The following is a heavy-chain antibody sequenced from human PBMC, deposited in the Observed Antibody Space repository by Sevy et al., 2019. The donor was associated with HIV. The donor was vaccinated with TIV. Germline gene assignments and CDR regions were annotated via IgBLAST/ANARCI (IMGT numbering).Heavy chain of an antibody. V-gene: IGHV4-34*01. Sequence: SETLSLTCAVYGGSFSGYYWSWIRQPPGKGLEWSGEINHSGSTNYNPSLKSRVTISVDTSKNQFSLKLSSVTAADTAVYYCAREGSTLRHYYDSSGYYSTYNWFDPWGQGTLVTVSS. CDR2: INHSGST. CDR3: AREGSTLRHYYDSSGYYSTYNWFDP. J-gene: IGHJ5*02. CDR1: GGSFSGYY. D-gene: IGHD3-22*01.